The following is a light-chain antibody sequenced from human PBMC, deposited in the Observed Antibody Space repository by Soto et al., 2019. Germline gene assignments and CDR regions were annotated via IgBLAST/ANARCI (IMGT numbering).Light chain of an antibody. CDR3: SSYTSSSTYV. CDR2: EVS. J-gene: IGLJ1*01. CDR1: GSDVGGYDY. V-gene: IGLV2-14*01. Sequence: QSALTQPASVSASPGQSITISCTGTGSDVGGYDYVSWYQQHPGKAPKLMISEVSNRPSGVSNRFSGSKSGNTASLTISGLQAEDEADYYCSSYTSSSTYVFGTGTKVTV.